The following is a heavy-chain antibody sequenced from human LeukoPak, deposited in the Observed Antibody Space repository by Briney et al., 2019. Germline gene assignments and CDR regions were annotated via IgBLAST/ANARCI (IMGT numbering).Heavy chain of an antibody. CDR1: GGSISSGGYY. V-gene: IGHV4-31*03. J-gene: IGHJ5*02. CDR2: IYYNGST. CDR3: ARRLWWPGGFDP. Sequence: PSETLSLTCTVSGGSISSGGYYWSWIRQHPGKGLEWIGYIYYNGSTYYNPSLKSRVTISVDTSKNQFSLKLSSVTAADTAVYYCARRLWWPGGFDPWGQGTLVTVSS. D-gene: IGHD4/OR15-4a*01.